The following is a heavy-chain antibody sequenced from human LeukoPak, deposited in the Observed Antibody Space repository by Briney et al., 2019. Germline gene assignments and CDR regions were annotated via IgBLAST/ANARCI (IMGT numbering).Heavy chain of an antibody. CDR2: TSSSGSTI. J-gene: IGHJ4*02. D-gene: IGHD2-21*01. CDR1: GFTFSDYY. V-gene: IGHV3-11*04. Sequence: GGSLRLSCAASGFTFSDYYMSWIRQAPGKGLEWVSYTSSSGSTIYYADSVKGRFTISRDNAKNSLYLQMNSLRAEDPAVYYCGPWQGGGENYFDYWGQGTLVTVSS. CDR3: GPWQGGGENYFDY.